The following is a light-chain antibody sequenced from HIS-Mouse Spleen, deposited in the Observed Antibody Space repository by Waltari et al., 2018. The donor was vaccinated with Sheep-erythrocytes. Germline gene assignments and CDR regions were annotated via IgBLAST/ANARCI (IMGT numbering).Light chain of an antibody. J-gene: IGKJ2*01. CDR2: AAS. CDR1: QGISSY. V-gene: IGKV1-8*01. Sequence: GDRVTITCRASQGISSYLAWYQQKPGKAPKLLIYAASTLQSGVLSRFTLTISCLQSEDFATYYCQQYYSYPYTFGQGTKLEIK. CDR3: QQYYSYPYT.